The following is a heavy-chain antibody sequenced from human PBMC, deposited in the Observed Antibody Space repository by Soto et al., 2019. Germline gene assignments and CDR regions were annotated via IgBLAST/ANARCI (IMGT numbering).Heavy chain of an antibody. CDR3: AKGGRWLQLQAFDI. D-gene: IGHD5-12*01. J-gene: IGHJ3*02. CDR1: GFTFSSHA. CDR2: VSFDGNAK. V-gene: IGHV3-30-3*01. Sequence: GGSLRLSCAASGFTFSSHAMHWVRQAPGRGLEWVALVSFDGNAKVYTDSVKGRFFISRGNSKNTLYLQMNSLRAEDTAVYYCAKGGRWLQLQAFDIWGQGTMVTV.